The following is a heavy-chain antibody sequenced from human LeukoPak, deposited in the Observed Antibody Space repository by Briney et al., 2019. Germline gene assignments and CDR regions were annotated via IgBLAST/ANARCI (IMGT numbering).Heavy chain of an antibody. CDR2: INHSGST. V-gene: IGHV4-34*01. Sequence: PSETLSLTCAVYGGSFSGYYWSWIRQPPGKGLEWIGEINHSGSTNYNPSLKSRVTISVDTSKNQFSLKLSSVTAADTAVYYCARGLAAAGSPGYYFDYWGQETLVTVSS. CDR1: GGSFSGYY. CDR3: ARGLAAAGSPGYYFDY. J-gene: IGHJ4*02. D-gene: IGHD6-13*01.